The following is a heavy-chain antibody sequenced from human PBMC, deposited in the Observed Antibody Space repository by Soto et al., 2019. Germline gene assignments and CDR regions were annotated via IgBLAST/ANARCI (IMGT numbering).Heavy chain of an antibody. CDR1: GFTFSSYW. CDR3: ARDLSYGKYYYYGMDV. V-gene: IGHV3-7*04. Sequence: EVQLVESGGGLVQPGGSLRLSCAASGFTFSSYWMSWVRQAPGKGLEWVANIKQDGSEKYYVDSVKGRFTISRDNAKNSLYLQMNSLRAEDTAVYYCARDLSYGKYYYYGMDVWGQGTTVTVSS. J-gene: IGHJ6*02. D-gene: IGHD5-18*01. CDR2: IKQDGSEK.